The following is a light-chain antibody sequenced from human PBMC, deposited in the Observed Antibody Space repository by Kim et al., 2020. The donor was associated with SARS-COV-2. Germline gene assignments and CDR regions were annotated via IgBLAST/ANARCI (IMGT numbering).Light chain of an antibody. CDR2: YDT. CDR3: QVWDTGSDHPI. Sequence: PGKEAKTTCEQNSIGLRSDHWYQQKPGQAPVLVIYYDTDRPSGIPERFSGSNSGNTATLTISRVEAGDEADYYYQVWDTGSDHPIFGGGTQLTVL. V-gene: IGLV3-21*04. J-gene: IGLJ2*01. CDR1: SIGLRS.